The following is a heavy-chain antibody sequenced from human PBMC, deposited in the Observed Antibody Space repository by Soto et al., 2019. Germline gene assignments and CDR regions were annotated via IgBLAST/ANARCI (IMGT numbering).Heavy chain of an antibody. Sequence: QVQLVESGGGVVQPGRSLRLSCAASGFTFSSYGMHWVRQAPGKGLEWVAVIWYDGSNKYYADSVKGRFTISRDNSKNTLYLQMNSLRAEDTAVYYCARGAYGMDVWGQGTKVTVSS. CDR1: GFTFSSYG. CDR3: ARGAYGMDV. CDR2: IWYDGSNK. V-gene: IGHV3-33*01. J-gene: IGHJ6*02.